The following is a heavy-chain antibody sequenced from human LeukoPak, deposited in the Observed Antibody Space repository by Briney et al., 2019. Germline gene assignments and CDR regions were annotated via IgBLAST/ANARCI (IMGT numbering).Heavy chain of an antibody. J-gene: IGHJ5*02. CDR3: ARRPIAAADWFDP. CDR1: GYSFTSYW. D-gene: IGHD6-13*01. V-gene: IGHV5-51*01. CDR2: IYPGDSDT. Sequence: GESLKISCKGTGYSFTSYWIGCVRQMPGKGLEWMGIIYPGDSDTRYSPSFQGQVTISADKSISTAYLQWSSLKASDTAMYYCARRPIAAADWFDPWGQGTLVTVSS.